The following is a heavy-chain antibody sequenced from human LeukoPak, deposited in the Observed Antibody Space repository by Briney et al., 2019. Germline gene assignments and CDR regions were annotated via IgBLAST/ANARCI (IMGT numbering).Heavy chain of an antibody. J-gene: IGHJ3*02. CDR2: ISRSGGSI. CDR3: ARSLKVSAALDVFDI. D-gene: IGHD2-2*01. V-gene: IGHV3-21*01. Sequence: PGGSLRLSCAASEFTFSSHSMNWVRQAPGKGLEWVSSISRSGGSIYYADSLKGRFTISRDNAKNSLYLQMNSLRAEDTAVYFCARSLKVSAALDVFDIWGQGTTVTVSS. CDR1: EFTFSSHS.